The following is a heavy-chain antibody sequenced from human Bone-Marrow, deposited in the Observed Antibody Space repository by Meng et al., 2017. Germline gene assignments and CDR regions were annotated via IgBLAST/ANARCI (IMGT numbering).Heavy chain of an antibody. CDR1: GGSFSGYY. Sequence: GQLQQWGAGLLEPSETLSLTCAVYGGSFSGYYWSWIRQPPGKGLEWIGEINHSGSTNYNPSLKSRVTISVDTSKNQFSLKLSSVTAADTAVYYCARGVASPIFSTVVTPAFDYWGQGTLVTVSS. D-gene: IGHD4-23*01. CDR3: ARGVASPIFSTVVTPAFDY. CDR2: INHSGST. J-gene: IGHJ4*02. V-gene: IGHV4-34*01.